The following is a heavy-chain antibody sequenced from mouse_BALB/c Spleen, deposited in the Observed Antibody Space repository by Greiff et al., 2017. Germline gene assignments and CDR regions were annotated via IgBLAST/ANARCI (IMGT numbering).Heavy chain of an antibody. CDR1: GFSLTSYG. CDR2: IWAGGST. CDR3: ARGGYDYVLVDY. D-gene: IGHD2-4*01. J-gene: IGHJ2*01. Sequence: VMLVESGPGLVAPSQSLSITCTVSGFSLTSYGVHWVRQPPGKGLEWLGVIWAGGSTNYNSALMSRLSISKDNSKSQVFLKMNSLQTDDTAMYYCARGGYDYVLVDYWGQGTTLTVSS. V-gene: IGHV2-9*02.